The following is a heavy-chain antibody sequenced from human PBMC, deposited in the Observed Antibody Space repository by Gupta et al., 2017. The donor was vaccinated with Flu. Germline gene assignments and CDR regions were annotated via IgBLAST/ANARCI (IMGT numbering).Heavy chain of an antibody. V-gene: IGHV3-30*18. CDR3: VKEEVPPSQVDY. D-gene: IGHD2-2*01. Sequence: QVQLVEYGGGVVQPGRSLRLSCAASGFTFSSYAMHWVRQAPGKGLEWVAVISYDGSNQYYVDSVRGRFTISRDNSKSTVYLQMSSLRPEDTAVYYCVKEEVPPSQVDYWGQGALVTVSS. CDR1: GFTFSSYA. J-gene: IGHJ4*02. CDR2: ISYDGSNQ.